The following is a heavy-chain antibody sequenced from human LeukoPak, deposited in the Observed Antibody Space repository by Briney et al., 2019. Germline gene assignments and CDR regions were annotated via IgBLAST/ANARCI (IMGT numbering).Heavy chain of an antibody. CDR2: INWNGGST. CDR1: GFTFSSYE. Sequence: GGSLRLSCAASGFTFSSYEMNWVRQAPGKGLEWVSGINWNGGSTGYADSVKGRFTISRDNAKNSLYLQMNSLRAEDTALYYCARGEYYYDSSGYSLDYWGQGTLVTVSS. J-gene: IGHJ4*02. V-gene: IGHV3-20*04. CDR3: ARGEYYYDSSGYSLDY. D-gene: IGHD3-22*01.